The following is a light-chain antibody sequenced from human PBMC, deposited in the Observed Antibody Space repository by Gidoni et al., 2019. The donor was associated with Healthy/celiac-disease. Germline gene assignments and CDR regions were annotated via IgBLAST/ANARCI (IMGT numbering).Light chain of an antibody. J-gene: IGKJ1*01. CDR2: GAS. V-gene: IGKV3-15*01. CDR3: QQYNNWPPTWT. CDR1: QSVSSN. Sequence: EIVMTHSPATLSVSPGERATLSCRASQSVSSNLAWYQQKPGQAPRLLIYGASTRATGIPARFSGSGSGTEFTLTISSLQSEDFAVYYCQQYNNWPPTWTFGQGTKVEIK.